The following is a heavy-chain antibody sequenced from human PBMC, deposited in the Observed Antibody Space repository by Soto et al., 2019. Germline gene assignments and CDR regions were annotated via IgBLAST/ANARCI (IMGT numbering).Heavy chain of an antibody. CDR3: ARIPSLHLPDRDYYYYYGMDV. CDR2: IFSNDEK. CDR1: GFSLSNARMG. J-gene: IGHJ6*02. D-gene: IGHD1-26*01. Sequence: SGPTLVNPTETLTLTCTVSGFSLSNARMGVSWIRQPPGKALEWLAHIFSNDEKSYSTSLKSRLTISKDTSKSQVVLTMTNMDPVDTATYYCARIPSLHLPDRDYYYYYGMDVWGQVTTVTVSS. V-gene: IGHV2-26*01.